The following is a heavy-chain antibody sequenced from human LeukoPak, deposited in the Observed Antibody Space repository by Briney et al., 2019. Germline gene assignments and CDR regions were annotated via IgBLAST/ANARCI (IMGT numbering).Heavy chain of an antibody. V-gene: IGHV1-69*13. CDR3: ASGTGYCSSTSCYASVAHRGSLDY. J-gene: IGHJ4*02. Sequence: SVKVSCKASGGTFSSYAISWVRQAPGQGLEWMGGIIPIFGTAHYAQKFQGRVTITADESTSTAYMELSSLRSEDTAVYYCASGTGYCSSTSCYASVAHRGSLDYWGQGTLVTVSS. D-gene: IGHD2-2*01. CDR2: IIPIFGTA. CDR1: GGTFSSYA.